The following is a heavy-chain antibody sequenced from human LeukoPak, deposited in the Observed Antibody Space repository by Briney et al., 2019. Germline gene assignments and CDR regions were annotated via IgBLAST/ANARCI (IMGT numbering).Heavy chain of an antibody. CDR3: ASSDSSSWYVRVVYYVY. CDR1: DGSINSDF. D-gene: IGHD6-13*01. CDR2: INHSGST. V-gene: IGHV4-34*01. J-gene: IGHJ4*02. Sequence: SETLSLTCTASDGSINSDFWTWIRQPPGKGLEWIGEINHSGSTNYNPSLKSRVTISVDTSKNQFSLKLSSVTAADTAVYYCASSDSSSWYVRVVYYVYWGQGTLVTVSS.